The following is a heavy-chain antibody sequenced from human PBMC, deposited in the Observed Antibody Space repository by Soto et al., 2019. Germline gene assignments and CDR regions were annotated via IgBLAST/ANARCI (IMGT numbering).Heavy chain of an antibody. D-gene: IGHD2-2*01. J-gene: IGHJ4*02. CDR3: AKDLGLEAIVVVPAADY. Sequence: GGSLRLSCAASGFTFSSYAMSWVRQAPGKGLEWVSAISGSGGSTYYADSVKGRFTISRDNSKNTLYLQMNSLRAEDTAVYYCAKDLGLEAIVVVPAADYWGQGTLVTVSS. CDR1: GFTFSSYA. CDR2: ISGSGGST. V-gene: IGHV3-23*01.